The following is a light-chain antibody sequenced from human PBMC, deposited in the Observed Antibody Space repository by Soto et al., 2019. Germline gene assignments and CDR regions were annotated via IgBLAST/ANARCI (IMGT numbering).Light chain of an antibody. CDR3: SSYTTSSTVV. CDR2: EVS. CDR1: SSDVGAYGY. V-gene: IGLV2-14*01. J-gene: IGLJ2*01. Sequence: QSALTQPASVSGSPGQSITISCTGTSSDVGAYGYDSWYQQHPGKAPKLMIYEVSYRPSGVSNRFSGSKSGNAASLTISGLQAEDEADYYCSSYTTSSTVVFGGGTKVTVL.